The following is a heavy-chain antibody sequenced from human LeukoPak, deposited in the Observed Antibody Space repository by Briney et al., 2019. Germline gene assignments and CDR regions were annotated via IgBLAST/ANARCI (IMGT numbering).Heavy chain of an antibody. CDR2: IRYDGTQE. J-gene: IGHJ4*02. D-gene: IGHD1-14*01. CDR3: AREDGRKLDY. CDR1: GFSFGSYG. Sequence: GGSLRLSCAASGFSFGSYGMHWVRQAPGKGLEWVTLIRYDGTQEYYADSVRGRFVVSRDNSKDTVYLQMSSLRTEDTAIYYCAREDGRKLDYWGQGTVVTVSS. V-gene: IGHV3-30*02.